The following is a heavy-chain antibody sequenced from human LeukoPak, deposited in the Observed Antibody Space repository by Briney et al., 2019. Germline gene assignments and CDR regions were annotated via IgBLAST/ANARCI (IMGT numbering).Heavy chain of an antibody. CDR1: GFTFSTYL. CDR2: IKQDGREK. J-gene: IGHJ6*02. CDR3: AKDRRGCTNGVCYTDYYGMDV. Sequence: GGSLRLSCAASGFTFSTYLMTWVRQAPGKGLVWVANIKQDGREKYYVDSVKGRFTISRDNTKNSLYLQMNSLRAEDTAVYYCAKDRRGCTNGVCYTDYYGMDVWGQGTTVTVSS. D-gene: IGHD2-8*01. V-gene: IGHV3-7*01.